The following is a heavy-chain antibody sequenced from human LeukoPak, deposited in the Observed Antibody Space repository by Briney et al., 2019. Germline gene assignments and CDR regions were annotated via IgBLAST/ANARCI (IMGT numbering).Heavy chain of an antibody. CDR2: IYPGDSDT. D-gene: IGHD3-9*01. CDR1: GYSFTSYW. Sequence: GESLKISCKGSGYSFTSYWIGWVRQMPGKGLEWMGIIYPGDSDTRYSPSFQGQVTISADKSISTAYLQWSSLKASDTAMYYCARRRVYDILTGYYVTDAFDIWGQGTMVTVSS. CDR3: ARRRVYDILTGYYVTDAFDI. V-gene: IGHV5-51*01. J-gene: IGHJ3*02.